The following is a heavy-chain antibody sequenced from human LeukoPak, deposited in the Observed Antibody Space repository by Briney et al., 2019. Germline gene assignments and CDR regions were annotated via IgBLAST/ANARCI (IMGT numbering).Heavy chain of an antibody. Sequence: GGSLRLSCVVSGFTFRSYAMYWVRQAPGKGLEWVSEISGSPDNTYYADSVKGRFATSRDDSRNTLYLQVNSLRAEDTAVYYCARLVGVSPLDYWGQGTPVTVSS. J-gene: IGHJ4*02. CDR1: GFTFRSYA. V-gene: IGHV3-23*01. CDR2: ISGSPDNT. CDR3: ARLVGVSPLDY. D-gene: IGHD3-16*01.